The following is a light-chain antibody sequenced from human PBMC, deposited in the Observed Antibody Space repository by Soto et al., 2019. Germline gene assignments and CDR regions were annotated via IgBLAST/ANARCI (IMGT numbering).Light chain of an antibody. CDR3: ISYTSSSTVV. CDR2: DVS. V-gene: IGLV2-14*01. Sequence: QSVLTQPASVSGSPGQSITISCTGTSSDVGGYNYVSWYQQHPGKAPKLMIYDVSNRPSGVSNRFSGSKSGNTASLTISGLQAEDEAGYYCISYTSSSTVVFGGGTKVNVL. CDR1: SSDVGGYNY. J-gene: IGLJ2*01.